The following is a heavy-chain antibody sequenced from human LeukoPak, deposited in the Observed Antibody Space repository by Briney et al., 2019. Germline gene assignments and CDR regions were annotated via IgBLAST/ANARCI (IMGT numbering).Heavy chain of an antibody. Sequence: KPSETLSLTCTVSGGSISSYYWSWIRQPAGKGLEWIGRFYTSGSTNYNPSLKSRVTMSVDTSKNQFSLKVSSVTAADTAVYYCARDRYYYGSGSPGWFDPWGQGTLVTVSS. J-gene: IGHJ5*02. D-gene: IGHD3-10*01. CDR3: ARDRYYYGSGSPGWFDP. CDR2: FYTSGST. V-gene: IGHV4-4*07. CDR1: GGSISSYY.